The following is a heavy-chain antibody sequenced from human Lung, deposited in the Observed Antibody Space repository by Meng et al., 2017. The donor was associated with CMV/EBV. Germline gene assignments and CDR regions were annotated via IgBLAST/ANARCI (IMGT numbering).Heavy chain of an antibody. J-gene: IGHJ4*02. CDR1: GFTFSSYS. V-gene: IGHV3-21*01. D-gene: IGHD5-18*01. CDR2: ISSSSSYI. Sequence: GGSLRLXCAASGFTFSSYSMNWVRQAPGKGLEWVSSISSSSSYIYYADSVKGRFTISRDNAKNSLYLQMNSLRAEDTAVYYCARVRTAMAYYFDYWGQGTXVTVSS. CDR3: ARVRTAMAYYFDY.